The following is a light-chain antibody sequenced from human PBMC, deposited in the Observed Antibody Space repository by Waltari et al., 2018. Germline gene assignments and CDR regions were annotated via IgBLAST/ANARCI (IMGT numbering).Light chain of an antibody. CDR2: DAS. Sequence: DIQMTQSPSSLSTSVGDRVTITCQASQAIGNYLRWNQQKPGKAPRLLIYDASNLETGVPSRFSGSGSGTDFTVTISSLQPENLATYSCQQFHNLVGGGTKVQI. J-gene: IGKJ4*01. V-gene: IGKV1-33*01. CDR3: QQFHNL. CDR1: QAIGNY.